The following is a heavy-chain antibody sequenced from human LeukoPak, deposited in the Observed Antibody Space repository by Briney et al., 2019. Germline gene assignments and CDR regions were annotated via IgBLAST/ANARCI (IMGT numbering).Heavy chain of an antibody. CDR1: GFTFSSYA. V-gene: IGHV3-9*01. CDR2: ISWNSGSI. D-gene: IGHD4-17*01. Sequence: GGSLRLSCAASGFTFSSYAMSWVRQAPGKGLEWVSGISWNSGSIGYADSVKGRFTISRDNAKNSLYLQMNSLRAEDTALYYCAKGSDYGDASNWFDPWGQGTLVTVSS. CDR3: AKGSDYGDASNWFDP. J-gene: IGHJ5*02.